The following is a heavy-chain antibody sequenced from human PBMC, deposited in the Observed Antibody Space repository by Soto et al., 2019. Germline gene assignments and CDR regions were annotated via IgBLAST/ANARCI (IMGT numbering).Heavy chain of an antibody. CDR3: ARVAY. Sequence: PGGSLRLSCKASGFTFSHVSMNWVRQVPGKGLEWVASISSGSSDTWYADSVKGRFIISRDNAQNSLFLQMNTLRPEDTAMYYCARVAYWGPGTQVTVSS. V-gene: IGHV3-21*01. CDR2: ISSGSSDT. CDR1: GFTFSHVS. J-gene: IGHJ4*02.